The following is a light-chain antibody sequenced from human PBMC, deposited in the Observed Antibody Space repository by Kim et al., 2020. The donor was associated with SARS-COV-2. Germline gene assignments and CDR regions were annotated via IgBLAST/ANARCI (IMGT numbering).Light chain of an antibody. CDR3: QQFNGYPR. CDR1: QGIGSA. CDR2: DAY. Sequence: AIQLTQSPSSLSASVGDRVTITCRASQGIGSALVWYQQKPGKAPKLLIYDAYSLESGVPSRFSGSRSGTDFTLTISSLQPEDFATYYCQQFNGYPRFGGGTKVDIK. J-gene: IGKJ4*01. V-gene: IGKV1-13*02.